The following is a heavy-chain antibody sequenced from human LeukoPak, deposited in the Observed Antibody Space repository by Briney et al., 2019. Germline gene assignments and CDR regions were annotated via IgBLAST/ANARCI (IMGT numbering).Heavy chain of an antibody. CDR3: ARVQAVAGFHFDY. D-gene: IGHD6-19*01. CDR1: GFTFSSYE. CDR2: ISSSGSTI. V-gene: IGHV3-48*03. J-gene: IGHJ4*02. Sequence: PGGSLRLSCAASGFTFSSYETNWVRQAPGKGLEWVSYISSSGSTIYYADSVKGRFTISRDNAKNSLYLQMNSLRAEDTAVYYCARVQAVAGFHFDYWGQGTLVTVSS.